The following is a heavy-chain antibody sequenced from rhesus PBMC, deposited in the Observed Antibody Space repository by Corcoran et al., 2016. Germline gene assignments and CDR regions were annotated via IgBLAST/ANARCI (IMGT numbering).Heavy chain of an antibody. Sequence: QVQLQESGPGVVKPSGTLSLTCAVSGGSVSGYYLWSWIRQPPGEGLAWVGYIYGDRASTSHNPSLKSRVIIAIDTSKNQFSLKLSSVSAADTAVYYCARDPYSGSWKREIFDYWGQGVLVTVSS. D-gene: IGHD6-25*01. CDR2: IYGDRAST. CDR1: GGSVSGYYL. J-gene: IGHJ4*01. V-gene: IGHV4-143*01. CDR3: ARDPYSGSWKREIFDY.